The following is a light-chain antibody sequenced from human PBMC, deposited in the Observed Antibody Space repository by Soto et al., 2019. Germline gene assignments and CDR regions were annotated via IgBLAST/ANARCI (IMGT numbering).Light chain of an antibody. CDR3: QSSDSRLSGSDV. V-gene: IGLV1-40*01. Sequence: QSVLTQPPPVSGAPGQRVTISCTGSSSNIGAGYHVHWYQQLPGAAPKLLIFGDSNRPSGVPDRFSGSKSGTSASLAITGLQADDEADYDCQSSDSRLSGSDVFGTGTKVTGL. CDR1: SSNIGAGYH. J-gene: IGLJ1*01. CDR2: GDS.